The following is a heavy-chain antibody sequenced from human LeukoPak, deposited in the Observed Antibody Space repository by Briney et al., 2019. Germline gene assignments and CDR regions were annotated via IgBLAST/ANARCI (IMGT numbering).Heavy chain of an antibody. CDR3: ARDQLAAGWFDP. CDR1: GGSISNGGNY. J-gene: IGHJ5*02. V-gene: IGHV4-31*03. CDR2: IYYSGST. Sequence: SQTLSLTCTVSGGSISNGGNYWSWIRQHPGKGLEWIGYIYYSGSTYYNPSLKSRVTISVDTSKNQFSLKLSSVTAADTAVYYCARDQLAAGWFDPWGQGTLVTVSS. D-gene: IGHD1-1*01.